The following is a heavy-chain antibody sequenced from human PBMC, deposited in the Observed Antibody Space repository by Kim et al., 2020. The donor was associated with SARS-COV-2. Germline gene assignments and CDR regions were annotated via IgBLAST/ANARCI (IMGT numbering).Heavy chain of an antibody. V-gene: IGHV4-30-2*05. D-gene: IGHD3-9*01. CDR3: ARAVSDILTGYYPSYFDY. Sequence: KSRVTISVDTSKNQFSLKLSSVTAADTAVYYCARAVSDILTGYYPSYFDYWGQGTLVTVSS. J-gene: IGHJ4*02.